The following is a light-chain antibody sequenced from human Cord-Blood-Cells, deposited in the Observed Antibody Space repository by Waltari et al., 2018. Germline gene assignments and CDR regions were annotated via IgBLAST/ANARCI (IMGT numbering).Light chain of an antibody. Sequence: QSALTQPASVSGSPGQSITISCTGTSSDVGGYNYVSWYQQPPGKDPKLSIYEVSNRPSGVSKRFSGSKSGNTASLTISGLQAEDEADYYCSSYTSSSTYVFGTGTKVTVL. CDR1: SSDVGGYNY. CDR2: EVS. J-gene: IGLJ1*01. V-gene: IGLV2-14*01. CDR3: SSYTSSSTYV.